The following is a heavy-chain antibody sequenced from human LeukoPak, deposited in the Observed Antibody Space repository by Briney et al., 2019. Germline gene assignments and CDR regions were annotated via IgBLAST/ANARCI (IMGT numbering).Heavy chain of an antibody. D-gene: IGHD3-22*01. Sequence: GGSLRLSCTASGFSFSGYDMNWVRQTPGKGLEWVASISTRSNYIYYAASLKGRFTVSRDNAKASLYLQVNNLRADDTGRYYFVRGGYTMIKADAFDIWGQGTLVIVSS. V-gene: IGHV3-21*01. CDR2: ISTRSNYI. CDR1: GFSFSGYD. J-gene: IGHJ3*02. CDR3: VRGGYTMIKADAFDI.